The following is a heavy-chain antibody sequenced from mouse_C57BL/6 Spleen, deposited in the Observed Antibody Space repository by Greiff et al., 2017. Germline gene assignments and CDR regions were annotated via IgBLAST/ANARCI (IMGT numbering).Heavy chain of an antibody. CDR3: ATGDYSNYVGYYFDY. J-gene: IGHJ2*01. CDR1: GYTFTGYW. CDR2: ILPGSGST. D-gene: IGHD2-5*01. V-gene: IGHV1-9*01. Sequence: VKLMESGAELMKPGASVKLSCKATGYTFTGYWIEWVKQRPGHGLEWIGEILPGSGSTNYNEKFKGKATFTADTSSNTAYMQLSSLTTEDSAIYYCATGDYSNYVGYYFDYWGQGTTLTVSS.